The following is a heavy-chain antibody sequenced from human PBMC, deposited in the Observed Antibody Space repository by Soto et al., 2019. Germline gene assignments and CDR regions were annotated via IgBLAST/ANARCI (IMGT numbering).Heavy chain of an antibody. V-gene: IGHV3-23*01. J-gene: IGHJ4*02. CDR1: GFTFSSYA. Sequence: VGSLRLSCAASGFTFSSYAMSWVRQAPGKGLEWVSAISGSGGSTYYADSVKGRFTISRDNSKNTLYLQMNSLRAEDTAVYYCALPRAITLFDYWGQGTLVTVSS. CDR2: ISGSGGST. CDR3: ALPRAITLFDY. D-gene: IGHD3-10*01.